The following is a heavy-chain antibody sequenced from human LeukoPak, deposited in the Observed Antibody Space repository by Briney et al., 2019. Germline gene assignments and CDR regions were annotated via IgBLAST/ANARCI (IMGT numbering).Heavy chain of an antibody. CDR1: GYTFTGYY. CDR2: INPSSGST. D-gene: IGHD2-2*01. CDR3: ARESLRGYCGSANCPNDY. J-gene: IGHJ4*02. V-gene: IGHV1-46*01. Sequence: ASVKVSCKASGYTFTGYYMHWVRQAPGQGLEWMGIINPSSGSTTYAQKFQGRVTMTRDTSTSTVYMELSSLTYEDKAVYYCARESLRGYCGSANCPNDYWGQGTLVTVSS.